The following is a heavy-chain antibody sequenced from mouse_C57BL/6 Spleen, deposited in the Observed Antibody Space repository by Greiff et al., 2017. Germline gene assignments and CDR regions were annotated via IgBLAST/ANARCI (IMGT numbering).Heavy chain of an antibody. J-gene: IGHJ2*01. D-gene: IGHD1-1*01. Sequence: VQLQESGPGLVAPSQSLSITCTVSGFSLTSYAISWVRQPPGKGLEWLGVIWSGGGTNYNSALKSRLSISKDNSKSQVFLKMNSLQTDDTARYYCARTDYYGSRYYFDDWGQGTTLTVSS. V-gene: IGHV2-9-1*01. CDR1: GFSLTSYA. CDR2: IWSGGGT. CDR3: ARTDYYGSRYYFDD.